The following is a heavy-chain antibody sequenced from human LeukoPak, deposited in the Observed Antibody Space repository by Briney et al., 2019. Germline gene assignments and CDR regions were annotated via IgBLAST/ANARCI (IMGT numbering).Heavy chain of an antibody. CDR3: AREGFWSGPFDY. Sequence: SETLSLTCTVSGGSISSYYWSWIRQPPGKGLEWVGYIYYSGSTNYNPSLKSRVTISVDTSKNQFSLKLSSVTAADTAVYYCAREGFWSGPFDYWGQGTLVTVSS. CDR2: IYYSGST. D-gene: IGHD3-3*01. J-gene: IGHJ4*02. V-gene: IGHV4-59*01. CDR1: GGSISSYY.